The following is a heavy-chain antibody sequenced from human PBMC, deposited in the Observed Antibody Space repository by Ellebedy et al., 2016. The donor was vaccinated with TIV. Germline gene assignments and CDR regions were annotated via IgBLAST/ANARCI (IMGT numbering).Heavy chain of an antibody. Sequence: SETLSLTCTVSGGSISSSSYYWGWIRQPPGKGLEWIGSIHYSGSPYYNPSLRSRITISAYTSKNQLPLKLSSVTAADTAVYYCARLGRPGNTAYYFDYWGQGALVTVSS. J-gene: IGHJ4*02. D-gene: IGHD1-7*01. CDR2: IHYSGSP. CDR3: ARLGRPGNTAYYFDY. V-gene: IGHV4-39*06. CDR1: GGSISSSSYY.